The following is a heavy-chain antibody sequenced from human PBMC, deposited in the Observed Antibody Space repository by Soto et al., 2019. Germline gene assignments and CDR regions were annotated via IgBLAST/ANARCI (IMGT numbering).Heavy chain of an antibody. Sequence: GESLKISCKGSGYSFTSYWIGWVRQMPGKGLEWMGIIYPGDSDTRYSPSFQGQVTISADKSISTAYLQWSSLKASDTAMYYCARHRGSGSYYVLYDCRAQGTLVTVCS. CDR2: IYPGDSDT. CDR3: ARHRGSGSYYVLYDC. CDR1: GYSFTSYW. J-gene: IGHJ4*02. D-gene: IGHD1-26*01. V-gene: IGHV5-51*01.